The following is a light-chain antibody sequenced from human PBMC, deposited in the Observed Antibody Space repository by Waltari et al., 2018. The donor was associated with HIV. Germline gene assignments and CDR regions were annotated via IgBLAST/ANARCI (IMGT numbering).Light chain of an antibody. Sequence: SYVLTQPPSVSVAPGQTASITCGGNNIRSKSVHWYQQKPGQAPAVVVYDDYERPSGLPERFSGSNSDNTATLTINRVEDGDEADYYCQVWDSNNGHQGVFGGGTKLTVL. CDR1: NIRSKS. CDR2: DDY. J-gene: IGLJ3*02. CDR3: QVWDSNNGHQGV. V-gene: IGLV3-21*02.